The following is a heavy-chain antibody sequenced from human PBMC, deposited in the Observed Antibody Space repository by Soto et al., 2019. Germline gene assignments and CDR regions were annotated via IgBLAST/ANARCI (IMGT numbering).Heavy chain of an antibody. CDR1: GGSISSVGYF. Sequence: QVQLESSGPGLVKPSQTLSLTCTVSGGSISSVGYFWTWIRQHPAKGLEWIGHISYSGSTYFIPSLRSRLSMSVDTSKNQFSLNRTSVTVADTALYYCARLNSGWHQTFDSWGQGTLVTVSS. D-gene: IGHD6-25*01. V-gene: IGHV4-31*03. CDR3: ARLNSGWHQTFDS. CDR2: ISYSGST. J-gene: IGHJ4*02.